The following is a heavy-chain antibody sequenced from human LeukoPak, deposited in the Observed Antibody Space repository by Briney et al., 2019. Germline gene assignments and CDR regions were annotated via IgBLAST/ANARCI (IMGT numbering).Heavy chain of an antibody. CDR3: ARHHVTMVRGVIIKNYFDY. Sequence: SSETLSLTCTVSGGSMNSYYWSWIRQPAGKGLEWIGRIYTSGNTNYNPSLKSRVTISVDTSKNQFSLKLSSVTAADTAVYYCARHHVTMVRGVIIKNYFDYWGQGTLVTVSS. V-gene: IGHV4-4*07. J-gene: IGHJ4*02. CDR1: GGSMNSYY. CDR2: IYTSGNT. D-gene: IGHD3-10*01.